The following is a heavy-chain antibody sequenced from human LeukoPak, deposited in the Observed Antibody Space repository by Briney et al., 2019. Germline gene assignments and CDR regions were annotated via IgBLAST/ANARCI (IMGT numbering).Heavy chain of an antibody. CDR2: IYYSGST. Sequence: SQTLSLTCTVSGVSISSGDYYWSWIRQPPGKGLEWIGYIYYSGSTYYNPSLKSRVTISVDTSKNQFSLKLSSVTAADTAVYYCARASYGDYWFDPWGQGTLVTVSS. CDR1: GVSISSGDYY. CDR3: ARASYGDYWFDP. J-gene: IGHJ5*02. D-gene: IGHD4-17*01. V-gene: IGHV4-30-4*01.